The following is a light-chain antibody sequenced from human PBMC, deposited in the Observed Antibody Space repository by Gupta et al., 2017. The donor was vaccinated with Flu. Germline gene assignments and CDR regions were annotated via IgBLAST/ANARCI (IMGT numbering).Light chain of an antibody. CDR1: QSLLYTPNNKHY. V-gene: IGKV4-1*01. Sequence: IVMTQSPDSLAVALGERATINCKPSQSLLYTPNNKHYLAWYQQKPGQPPKLLIYCASTRESGVPDRFSGSESGTDFTLTITSLQAEDVAVYYCQQYYTTPITFGGGTKVEIK. CDR3: QQYYTTPIT. J-gene: IGKJ4*01. CDR2: CAS.